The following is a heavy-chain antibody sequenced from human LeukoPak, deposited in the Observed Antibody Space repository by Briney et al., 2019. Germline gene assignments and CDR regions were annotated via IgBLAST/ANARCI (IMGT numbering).Heavy chain of an antibody. CDR3: ARGRGNIVATIGPYYYYYYMDV. J-gene: IGHJ6*03. V-gene: IGHV1-18*01. CDR2: IGAYNGDT. Sequence: ASVKVSCKASGYTFTSYGISWVRQAPGQGLEWMGWIGAYNGDTNYAQKLQGRVTMTTDTSTSTAYMELRSLRSDDTAVYYCARGRGNIVATIGPYYYYYYMDVWGKGTTVTVSS. CDR1: GYTFTSYG. D-gene: IGHD5-12*01.